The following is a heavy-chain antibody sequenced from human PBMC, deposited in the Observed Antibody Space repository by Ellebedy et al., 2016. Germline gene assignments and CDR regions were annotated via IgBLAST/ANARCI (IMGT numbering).Heavy chain of an antibody. D-gene: IGHD5-12*01. CDR1: GGTFSTYV. CDR2: ITPILGIA. J-gene: IGHJ4*02. CDR3: AREEAVVGYYFFDY. Sequence: ASVKVSCKASGGTFSTYVISWVRKAPGQGLEWMGRITPILGIANYAQKLRGRVTITADISTSTAYMELSSLRSDDTAVYYCAREEAVVGYYFFDYWGQGTLVTVSS. V-gene: IGHV1-69*04.